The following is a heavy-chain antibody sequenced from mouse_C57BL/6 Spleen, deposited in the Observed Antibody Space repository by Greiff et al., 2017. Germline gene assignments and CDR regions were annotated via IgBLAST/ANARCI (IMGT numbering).Heavy chain of an antibody. V-gene: IGHV1-61*01. J-gene: IGHJ2*01. CDR1: GYTFTSYW. CDR3: ARSGYYGSSPYFDY. Sequence: QVQLQQPGAELVRPGSSVKLSCKASGYTFTSYWMDWVKQRPGQGLEWIGNIYPSDSETHYNQKFKDKATLTVDKSSSTAYMQLSSLTSEDSAVYCCARSGYYGSSPYFDYWGQGTTLTVSS. CDR2: IYPSDSET. D-gene: IGHD1-1*01.